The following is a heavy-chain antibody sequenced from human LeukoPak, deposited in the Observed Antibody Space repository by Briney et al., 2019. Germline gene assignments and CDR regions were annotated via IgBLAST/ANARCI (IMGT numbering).Heavy chain of an antibody. CDR2: INGGGGNT. D-gene: IGHD2-15*01. Sequence: PGGSLRLSCAASGFMFNSYVMSCVRQAPGKGLEWVSAINGGGGNTYYADSVKGRFTISRDNSKNMVYLQMNSLRADDTAVYYCAKSVVVITFRFDDWGQGALVTVSS. CDR3: AKSVVVITFRFDD. J-gene: IGHJ4*02. V-gene: IGHV3-23*01. CDR1: GFMFNSYV.